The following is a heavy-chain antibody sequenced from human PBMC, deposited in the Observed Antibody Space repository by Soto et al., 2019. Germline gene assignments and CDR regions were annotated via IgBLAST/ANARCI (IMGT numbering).Heavy chain of an antibody. Sequence: SETLSLTCTVSGGSISSYYWSWIRQPPGKGLEWIGYIYYSGSTNYNPSLKSRVTISVDTSKNQFSLKLSSVTAADTAVYYCASRLYGSGSTFDYWGQGTLVTVSS. CDR2: IYYSGST. J-gene: IGHJ4*02. D-gene: IGHD3-10*01. CDR3: ASRLYGSGSTFDY. V-gene: IGHV4-59*08. CDR1: GGSISSYY.